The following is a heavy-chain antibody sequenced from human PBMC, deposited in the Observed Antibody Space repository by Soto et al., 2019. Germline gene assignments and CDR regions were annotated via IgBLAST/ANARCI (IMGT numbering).Heavy chain of an antibody. CDR3: ARTRRDYDYVWGSYRALV. D-gene: IGHD3-16*02. Sequence: GGSLRLSCAASGFTFSSYEMNWVRQAPGKGLEWVSYISSSGSTIYYADSVKGRFTISRDNAKNSLYLQMNSLRAEDTAVYYCARTRRDYDYVWGSYRALVWGQGTLVTVSS. CDR2: ISSSGSTI. J-gene: IGHJ4*02. CDR1: GFTFSSYE. V-gene: IGHV3-48*03.